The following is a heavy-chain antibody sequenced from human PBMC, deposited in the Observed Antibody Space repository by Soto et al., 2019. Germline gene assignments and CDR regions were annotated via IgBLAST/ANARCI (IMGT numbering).Heavy chain of an antibody. D-gene: IGHD6-19*01. CDR3: ASTSSPEYSSGLLGSYYYGMYV. J-gene: IGHJ6*02. CDR1: GYTFTSYG. V-gene: IGHV1-18*01. CDR2: LSAYTGNT. Sequence: QVQLVQSGAEVKKPGASVKVSCKASGYTFTSYGISWVRQAPGQGLEWMGWLSAYTGNTNYAQKLPGRVNMPTDTATSTAYMELRGLRSDDTSVYYCASTSSPEYSSGLLGSYYYGMYVWGQGTTVTVSS.